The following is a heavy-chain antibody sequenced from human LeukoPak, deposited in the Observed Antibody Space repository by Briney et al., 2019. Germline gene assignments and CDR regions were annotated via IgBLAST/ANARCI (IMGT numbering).Heavy chain of an antibody. CDR2: IYYSGST. J-gene: IGHJ3*02. Sequence: SETLSLTCTVSGGSISSSTYYWSWIRQPPGKGLEWIGYIYYSGSTNYNPSLKSRVTISVDTSKNQFSLKLSSVTAADTAVYYCARDSSGYYNDAFDIWGQGTMVTVSS. CDR1: GGSISSSTYY. V-gene: IGHV4-61*01. D-gene: IGHD3-22*01. CDR3: ARDSSGYYNDAFDI.